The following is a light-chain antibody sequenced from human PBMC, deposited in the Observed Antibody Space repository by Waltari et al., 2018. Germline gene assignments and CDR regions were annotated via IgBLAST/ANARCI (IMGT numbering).Light chain of an antibody. J-gene: IGKJ4*01. CDR1: QDINKE. CDR3: QQDYAPPLT. V-gene: IGKV1-27*01. CDR2: AAS. Sequence: LSASVGAKVTVTCRASQDINKELAWYQQRPGKAPTLLIYAASTLQTGVSSRFSGSGSGTDFTLTISGLQPEDVATYYCQQDYAPPLTFGGGTKVEIK.